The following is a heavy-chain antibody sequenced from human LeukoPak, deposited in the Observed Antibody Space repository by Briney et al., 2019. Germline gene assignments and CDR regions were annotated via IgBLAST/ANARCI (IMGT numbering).Heavy chain of an antibody. CDR3: ARGKGSSRQRRYYYGMDV. CDR1: GGSFSGYY. V-gene: IGHV4-34*01. Sequence: SETLSLTCAVHGGSFSGYYWSWLRQPPGKGLEWIGEINHSGSTNYNPSLKSRVTISVDTSKNQCSLKLSSGTAADTAVYYCARGKGSSRQRRYYYGMDVWGQGTTVTVSS. D-gene: IGHD6-13*01. J-gene: IGHJ6*02. CDR2: INHSGST.